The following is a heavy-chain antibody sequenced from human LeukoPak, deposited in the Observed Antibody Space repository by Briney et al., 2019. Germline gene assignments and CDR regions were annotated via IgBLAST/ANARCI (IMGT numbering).Heavy chain of an antibody. J-gene: IGHJ1*01. CDR2: IYYNETT. CDR1: GTSISRYY. Sequence: SETLSLTCTDPGTSISRYYWSWIRQPPGKGLEWIGYIYYNETTNYNPSLKSRVTISVDTSENQFSLKLSSVTAADTAVYFCATGAYNSGWSFHQWGQGTLVTVSS. D-gene: IGHD6-19*01. V-gene: IGHV4-59*01. CDR3: ATGAYNSGWSFHQ.